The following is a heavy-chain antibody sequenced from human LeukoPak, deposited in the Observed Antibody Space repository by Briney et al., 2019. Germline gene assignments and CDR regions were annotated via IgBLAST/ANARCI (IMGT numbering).Heavy chain of an antibody. V-gene: IGHV3-23*01. D-gene: IGHD3-10*01. CDR3: AKVPYSDYGSGRPPFMDV. Sequence: GGSLRLSCAASGFTFSSHAMSWVRQAPGKGLEWVSTLSNTGIATYYADSVKGRFTISRDNYENTLFLQMNYLRAEDTATYYCAKVPYSDYGSGRPPFMDVWGQGTTVAVSS. CDR2: LSNTGIAT. J-gene: IGHJ6*02. CDR1: GFTFSSHA.